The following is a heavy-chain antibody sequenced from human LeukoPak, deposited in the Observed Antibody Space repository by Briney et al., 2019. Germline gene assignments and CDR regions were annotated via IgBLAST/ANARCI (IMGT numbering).Heavy chain of an antibody. D-gene: IGHD4-17*01. Sequence: PGGSLRLSCAASGFTFSSYWMSWVRQAPGKGLEWVANIKQDGSEKYYVDSVKGRFTISRDNAKNSLYLQMNSLRAEDTAVYYCARDLQYGDYDEPYNWFDPWGQGTLVTVSS. J-gene: IGHJ5*02. V-gene: IGHV3-7*01. CDR3: ARDLQYGDYDEPYNWFDP. CDR2: IKQDGSEK. CDR1: GFTFSSYW.